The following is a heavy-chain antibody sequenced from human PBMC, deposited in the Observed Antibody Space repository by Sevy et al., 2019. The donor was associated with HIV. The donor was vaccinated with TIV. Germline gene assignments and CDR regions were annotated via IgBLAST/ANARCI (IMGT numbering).Heavy chain of an antibody. D-gene: IGHD3-22*01. V-gene: IGHV4-59*01. Sequence: SETLSLTCTVSGGSICSYYWSWIRQPPGKGLEWIGYIYYSGSTNYNPSLKSRVTISVDTSKNQFSLKLSPVTAADTAVYYCAREAPLDYYDSSGYSDYWGQGTLVTVSS. J-gene: IGHJ4*02. CDR1: GGSICSYY. CDR2: IYYSGST. CDR3: AREAPLDYYDSSGYSDY.